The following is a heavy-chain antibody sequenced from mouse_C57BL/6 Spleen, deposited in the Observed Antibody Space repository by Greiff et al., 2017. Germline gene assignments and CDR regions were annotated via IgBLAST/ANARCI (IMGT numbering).Heavy chain of an antibody. CDR1: GYAFSSSW. J-gene: IGHJ1*03. D-gene: IGHD4-1*01. CDR3: AKSAGTWYFDV. CDR2: IYPGDGDT. Sequence: VQLQESGPELVKPGASVKISCKASGYAFSSSWMNWVKQRPGKGLEWIGRIYPGDGDTNYNGKFKGKATLTADKSSSTAYMQLSSLTSEDSAVYFCAKSAGTWYFDVWVTGTTVTVSS. V-gene: IGHV1-82*01.